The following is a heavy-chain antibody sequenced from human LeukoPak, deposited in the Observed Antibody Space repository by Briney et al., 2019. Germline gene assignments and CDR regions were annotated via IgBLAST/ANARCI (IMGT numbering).Heavy chain of an antibody. V-gene: IGHV3-23*01. CDR3: AKDGTPGDY. CDR1: GFTFSTSG. CDR2: ISGSGGST. D-gene: IGHD2-15*01. J-gene: IGHJ4*02. Sequence: GGSLRLSCAASGFTFSTSGMSWVRQAPGMGLERVSAISGSGGSTYYADSLKGRITISRDNSKNTLYLQMSGLRADDTAVYYCAKDGTPGDYWGQGTRVTVSS.